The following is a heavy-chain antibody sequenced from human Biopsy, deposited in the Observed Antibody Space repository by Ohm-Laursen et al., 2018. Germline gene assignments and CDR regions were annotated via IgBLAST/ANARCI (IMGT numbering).Heavy chain of an antibody. D-gene: IGHD5-12*01. CDR1: GDPMSSGIHY. Sequence: SETLSLTCSVSGDPMSSGIHYWSWIRQPPGKGLEWIGNIYYDGITYYNPSLKSRVAMSVDTSKNQFSLRLTSVTAADTAVYYCARVAGGYAYYYGMDVWGQGTTVTVSS. J-gene: IGHJ6*02. CDR2: IYYDGIT. CDR3: ARVAGGYAYYYGMDV. V-gene: IGHV4-39*07.